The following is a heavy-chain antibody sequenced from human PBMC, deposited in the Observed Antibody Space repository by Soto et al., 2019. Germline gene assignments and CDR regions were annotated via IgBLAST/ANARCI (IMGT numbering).Heavy chain of an antibody. V-gene: IGHV4-59*01. D-gene: IGHD3-10*01. CDR3: AGHYYGSGCYRHYYYGMDV. J-gene: IGHJ6*02. CDR1: GGSISSYY. CDR2: IYYSGST. Sequence: PSETLSLTCTVSGGSISSYYWSWIRQPPGKGLEWIGYIYYSGSTNYNPSLKSRVTISVDTSKNQFSLKLSSVTAADTAVYYCAGHYYGSGCYRHYYYGMDVWGQGTTVTSP.